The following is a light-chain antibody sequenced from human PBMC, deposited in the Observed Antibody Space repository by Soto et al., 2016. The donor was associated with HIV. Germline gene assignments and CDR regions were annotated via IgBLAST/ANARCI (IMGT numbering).Light chain of an antibody. CDR3: QQYNTVPWT. CDR1: QGITYY. Sequence: DIQMTQSPSSLSASIGDRVTITCRASQGITYYLTWLQQKPGKAPKVLIYAASTLETGVPSRFSGSGSGTDFTLTISSVQPDDVGTYYCQQYNTVPWTFGQGTKLEMK. J-gene: IGKJ1*01. CDR2: AAS. V-gene: IGKV1-16*01.